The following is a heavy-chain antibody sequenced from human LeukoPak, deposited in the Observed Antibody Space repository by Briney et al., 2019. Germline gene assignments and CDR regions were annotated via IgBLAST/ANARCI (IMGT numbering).Heavy chain of an antibody. CDR2: INHSGST. D-gene: IGHD1-20*01. CDR1: GGSFSGYY. J-gene: IGHJ4*02. V-gene: IGHV4-34*01. Sequence: SETLSLTCAIYGGSFSGYYWSWIRQPPGKGLEWIGEINHSGSTNYNPSLKSRVTISVDTSKNQFSLKLSSVTAADTAVYYCARDRITGTSDYWGQGTLVTVSS. CDR3: ARDRITGTSDY.